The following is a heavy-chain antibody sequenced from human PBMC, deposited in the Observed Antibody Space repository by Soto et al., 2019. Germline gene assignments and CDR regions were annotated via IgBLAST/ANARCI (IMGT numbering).Heavy chain of an antibody. J-gene: IGHJ6*02. CDR3: ARGIPNGVNYGMDV. V-gene: IGHV1-18*04. D-gene: IGHD2-8*01. Sequence: ASVKVSCKASGYTFTGYGISWVGQAAGQGLEWMGWISAYNGNTNYAQKLQGRVTMTTDTSTSTAYMELRSLRSDDTAVYYCARGIPNGVNYGMDVGGHGTTVTVS. CDR2: ISAYNGNT. CDR1: GYTFTGYG.